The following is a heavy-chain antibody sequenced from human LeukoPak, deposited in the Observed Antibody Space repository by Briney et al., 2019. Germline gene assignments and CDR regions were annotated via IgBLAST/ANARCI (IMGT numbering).Heavy chain of an antibody. CDR2: ISYDGSNK. CDR3: ARRGAVAGTLDY. J-gene: IGHJ4*02. Sequence: GKSLRLSCAASEFTFSSYTMHWVRQAPGKGLEWVAVISYDGSNKYYADSVKGRFTISRDNSKNTLYLQMNSLRAEDTAVYYCARRGAVAGTLDYWGQGTLVTVSS. D-gene: IGHD6-19*01. CDR1: EFTFSSYT. V-gene: IGHV3-30*04.